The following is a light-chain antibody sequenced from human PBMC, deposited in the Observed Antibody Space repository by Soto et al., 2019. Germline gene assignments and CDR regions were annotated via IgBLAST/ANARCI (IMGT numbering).Light chain of an antibody. CDR1: QSVDTW. CDR2: RAS. CDR3: QHYYDYSRV. J-gene: IGKJ1*01. Sequence: DIQMTQSPSTLSASIGDTVTITCRTSQSVDTWLAWYQHKAGKAPKLLIYRASSLATGVPSRFSGSGSGTAFSLTITSLQPDDFATYYCQHYYDYSRVFGLGTQVEIK. V-gene: IGKV1-5*03.